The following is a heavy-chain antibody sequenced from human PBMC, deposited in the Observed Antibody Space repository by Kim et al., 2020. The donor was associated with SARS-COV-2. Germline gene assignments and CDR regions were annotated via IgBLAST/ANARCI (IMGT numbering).Heavy chain of an antibody. CDR3: AGYPSGTRGAFDV. D-gene: IGHD6-13*01. CDR2: TYHGSKWYN. CDR1: GDSVSTVSTV. Sequence: SQTLSLTCAISGDSVSTVSTVWNWIRQSPSRGLEWLGRTYHGSKWYNDYAVSVKSRITISPDTSKNQFSLQLNSVTPEDTAVYFCAGYPSGTRGAFDVWGQGTMVTVSS. V-gene: IGHV6-1*01. J-gene: IGHJ3*01.